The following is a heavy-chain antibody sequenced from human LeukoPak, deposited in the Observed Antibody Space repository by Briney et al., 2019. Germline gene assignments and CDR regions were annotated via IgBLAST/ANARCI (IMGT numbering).Heavy chain of an antibody. CDR2: ISGSGGST. Sequence: PGGSLRPSCAASGFTFSSYAMSWVRQAPGKGLEWVLAISGSGGSTYYADSVKGRFTISRDNSKNTLYLQMNSLRAEDTAVYYCAKPLQDMYNWFDPWGQGTLVTVSS. D-gene: IGHD2-15*01. CDR3: AKPLQDMYNWFDP. J-gene: IGHJ5*02. V-gene: IGHV3-23*01. CDR1: GFTFSSYA.